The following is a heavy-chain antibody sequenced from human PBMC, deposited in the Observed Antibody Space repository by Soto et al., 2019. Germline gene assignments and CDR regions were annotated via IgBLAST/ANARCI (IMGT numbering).Heavy chain of an antibody. V-gene: IGHV3-30*18. J-gene: IGHJ6*02. D-gene: IGHD5-12*01. CDR3: TKDDGYNDSTYYHYFGMDV. CDR2: ISYDGSTE. CDR1: GFTFSGYY. Sequence: GGSLRLSCAASGFTFSGYYMNWVRQAPGKGLEWVAVISYDGSTEYYADSVKGRFTISRENSANRLFLQMNSLRPEDTAVYYCTKDDGYNDSTYYHYFGMDVWGQGTTVTVS.